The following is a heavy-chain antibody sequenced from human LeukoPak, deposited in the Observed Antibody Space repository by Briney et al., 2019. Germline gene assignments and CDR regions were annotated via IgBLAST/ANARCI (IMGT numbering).Heavy chain of an antibody. D-gene: IGHD6-19*01. V-gene: IGHV4-59*01. CDR3: ARGVQEQWLVRGSYYFDY. CDR1: GGSISSYY. CDR2: IYYNEIT. Sequence: SETLSLTCTVSGGSISSYYWSWIRQPPGKGLEWIGYIYYNEITNYNPSLKSRVTISVDTSKNQLSLKLSSVTAADTAVYYCARGVQEQWLVRGSYYFDYWGQGTLVTVSS. J-gene: IGHJ4*02.